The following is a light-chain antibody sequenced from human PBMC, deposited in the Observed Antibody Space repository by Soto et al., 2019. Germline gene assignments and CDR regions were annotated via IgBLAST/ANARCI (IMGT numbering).Light chain of an antibody. V-gene: IGKV3-15*01. CDR2: GAS. J-gene: IGKJ3*01. CDR1: QSVSNN. CDR3: QQYNNWPPGRFT. Sequence: EIVMTQSPATLSVSPGERATLSCRASQSVSNNLAWYQQKPGQPPRLLIYGASTRATGIPARFSGSGSGIEFTLTISSLQSEDFAVYYCQQYNNWPPGRFTFGPGTKVDIK.